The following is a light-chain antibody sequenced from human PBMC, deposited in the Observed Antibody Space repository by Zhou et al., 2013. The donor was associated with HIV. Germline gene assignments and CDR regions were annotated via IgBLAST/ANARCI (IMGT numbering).Light chain of an antibody. Sequence: DIQLTQSPPFLSASIGDTVTFTCRSSQDINTYLAWLQQRPGQAPRLLVHSASTLHSGVPSRFGGRGSGTEFTLTISDLQPEDFATYFCQQFRLYPITFGQGTRL. CDR1: QDINTY. CDR2: SAS. J-gene: IGKJ5*01. CDR3: QQFRLYPIT. V-gene: IGKV1-9*01.